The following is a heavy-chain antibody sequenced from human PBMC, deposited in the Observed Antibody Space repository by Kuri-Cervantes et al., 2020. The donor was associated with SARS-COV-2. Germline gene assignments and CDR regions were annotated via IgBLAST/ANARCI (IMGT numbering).Heavy chain of an antibody. D-gene: IGHD3-10*01. CDR1: GFTFSNAW. Sequence: GESLKISCAASGFTFSNAWMSWVRQAPGKGLEWVGRIKSKTDGGTTDYAAPVKGRFTISRDDSKNTLYLQMNSLKTEDTAVYYCTTELLWFGELFWGQGTLVTDSS. J-gene: IGHJ4*02. V-gene: IGHV3-15*01. CDR2: IKSKTDGGTT. CDR3: TTELLWFGELF.